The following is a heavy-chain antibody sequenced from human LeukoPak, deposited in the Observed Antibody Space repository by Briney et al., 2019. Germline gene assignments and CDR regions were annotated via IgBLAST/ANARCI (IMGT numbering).Heavy chain of an antibody. Sequence: SQTLSLTCALSGDSISSNSVTWNWIGQSPSRGLEWLGRTYYRSTWYNDYAVSVRGRITVNPDTSKNQFSLHLTSVTPEDTAVYYCARRLTQYDCFDPWGQGILVTVSS. CDR2: TYYRSTWYN. D-gene: IGHD2-2*01. J-gene: IGHJ5*02. CDR1: GDSISSNSVT. V-gene: IGHV6-1*01. CDR3: ARRLTQYDCFDP.